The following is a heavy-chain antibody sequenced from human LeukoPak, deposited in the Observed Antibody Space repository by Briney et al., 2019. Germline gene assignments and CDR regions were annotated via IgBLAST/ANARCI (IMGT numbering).Heavy chain of an antibody. D-gene: IGHD1-26*01. CDR3: ARYIVSYPHDAFDI. V-gene: IGHV4-59*01. J-gene: IGHJ3*02. CDR1: GGSISSYY. CDR2: IYYSGST. Sequence: PSETLSLTCTVSGGSISSYYWSWIRQPPGKGLEWIGYIYYSGSTSYNPSLKSRVTISVDASKKQFSLKLSSVTAADTAFYYCARYIVSYPHDAFDIWGQGTMVTVSS.